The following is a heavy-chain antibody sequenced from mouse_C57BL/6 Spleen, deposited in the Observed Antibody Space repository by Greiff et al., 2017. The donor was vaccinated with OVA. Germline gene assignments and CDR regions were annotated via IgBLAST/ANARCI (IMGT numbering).Heavy chain of an antibody. CDR3: ARHAYAFMDY. D-gene: IGHD2-10*02. CDR2: INPNNGGT. Sequence: EVQLQQSGPELVKPGASVKISCKASGYTFTDYYMNWVKQSHGKSLEWIGDINPNNGGTSYNQKFKGKATLTVDKSSSTAYMELRSLTSEDSAVYYCARHAYAFMDYWGQGTSVTVSS. V-gene: IGHV1-26*01. J-gene: IGHJ4*01. CDR1: GYTFTDYY.